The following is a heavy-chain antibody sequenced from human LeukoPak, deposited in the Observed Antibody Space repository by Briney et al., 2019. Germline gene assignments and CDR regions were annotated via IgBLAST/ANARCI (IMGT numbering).Heavy chain of an antibody. CDR3: ARDTTYSYGYYYGMDV. D-gene: IGHD5-18*01. V-gene: IGHV4-59*12. CDR1: GGSISSYY. CDR2: IYYSGTT. J-gene: IGHJ6*02. Sequence: SETLSLTCTVSGGSISSYYWSWIRQPPGKGLEWIGYIYYSGTTNYNPSLKSRVTISVDTSKNQFSLKLSSVTAADTAVYYCARDTTYSYGYYYGMDVWGQGTTVTVSS.